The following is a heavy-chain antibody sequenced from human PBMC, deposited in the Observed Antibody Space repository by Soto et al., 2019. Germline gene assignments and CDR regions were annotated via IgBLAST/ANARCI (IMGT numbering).Heavy chain of an antibody. V-gene: IGHV1-2*02. D-gene: IGHD6-13*01. J-gene: IGHJ6*02. Sequence: ASVKVSCKASGYTFTGYYMHWVRQAPGQGLEWMGWINPNSGGTNYAQKFQGRVTMTRDTPISTAYMELSRLRSDDTAVYYCATGIAAAANYYYGMDVWGQGTTVTVSS. CDR1: GYTFTGYY. CDR2: INPNSGGT. CDR3: ATGIAAAANYYYGMDV.